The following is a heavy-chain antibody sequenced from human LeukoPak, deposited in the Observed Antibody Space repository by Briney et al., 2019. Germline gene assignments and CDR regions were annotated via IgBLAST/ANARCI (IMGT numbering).Heavy chain of an antibody. D-gene: IGHD2-2*01. V-gene: IGHV4-39*07. CDR1: GGSFSSSSYH. CDR2: IYYSGNT. Sequence: SETLSLTCTVSGGSFSSSSYHWGWIRQPPGKGLEWIGSIYYSGNTYYNPSLKSRVTMSEDTSKNQFSLKLSSVTAADTAVYYCARDGGVVVSAAPAVFDIWGQGTMVTVSS. J-gene: IGHJ3*02. CDR3: ARDGGVVVSAAPAVFDI.